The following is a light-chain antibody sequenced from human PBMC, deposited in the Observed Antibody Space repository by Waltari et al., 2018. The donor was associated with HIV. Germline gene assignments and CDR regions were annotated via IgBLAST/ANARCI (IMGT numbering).Light chain of an antibody. Sequence: YNYVSWYQHHPGEAPKLVIFGVNKRPSGVPDRFSGSNSGNTASLTISGLQAEDEGHYYCCSYADSNIHWVFGGGTKLTVL. V-gene: IGLV2-11*01. J-gene: IGLJ3*02. CDR1: YNY. CDR3: CSYADSNIHWV. CDR2: GVN.